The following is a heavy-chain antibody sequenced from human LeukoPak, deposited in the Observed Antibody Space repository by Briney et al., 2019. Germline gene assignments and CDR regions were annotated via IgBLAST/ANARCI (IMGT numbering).Heavy chain of an antibody. V-gene: IGHV3-21*01. CDR2: ISSSSNYI. D-gene: IGHD6-6*01. CDR3: ARRIAGRRVDYFDY. CDR1: GFTFSSYT. Sequence: GGSLRLSCAASGFTFSSYTMNWVRQAPGKGLEWVSSISSSSNYIYYADSVKGRFTISRDNAKNSLYLQMNSLRAEDTAVYYCARRIAGRRVDYFDYWGQGTLVIVSS. J-gene: IGHJ4*02.